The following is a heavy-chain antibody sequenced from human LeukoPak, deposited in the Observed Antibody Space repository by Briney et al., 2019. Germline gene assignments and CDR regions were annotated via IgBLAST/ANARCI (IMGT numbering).Heavy chain of an antibody. CDR3: ARRGDGGRSFDY. Sequence: QTGGSLRLSCAASGFTVGSSYMNWVRQAPGKGLEWVSLIYGGGNTYYADSVKGRFTISRDNSKNTLYLQMNSLRAEDTAVYYCARRGDGGRSFDYWGQGTLVTVSS. D-gene: IGHD4-23*01. J-gene: IGHJ4*02. CDR1: GFTVGSSY. V-gene: IGHV3-53*01. CDR2: IYGGGNT.